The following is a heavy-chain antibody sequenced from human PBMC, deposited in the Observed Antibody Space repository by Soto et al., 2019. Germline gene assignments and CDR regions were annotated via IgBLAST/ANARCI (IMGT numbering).Heavy chain of an antibody. Sequence: QVQLQESGPGLVKPSETLSLTCTVYGDSISRYHWSWIRLSPGKGLEWIGYIYYSGETNYNPSVKSRVTISVDRTKNQFSLKLSSVTAADTAVYYCARDQGGEFLKGSGMDVWGQGTTVTVSS. J-gene: IGHJ6*02. CDR1: GDSISRYH. CDR3: ARDQGGEFLKGSGMDV. CDR2: IYYSGET. V-gene: IGHV4-59*01. D-gene: IGHD3-10*01.